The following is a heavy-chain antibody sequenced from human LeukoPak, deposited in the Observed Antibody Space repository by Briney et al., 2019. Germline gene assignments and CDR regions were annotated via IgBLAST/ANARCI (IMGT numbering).Heavy chain of an antibody. J-gene: IGHJ4*02. CDR1: GFNVSSNY. CDR3: ARGAMVRGVIMGPFDY. V-gene: IGHV3-53*01. Sequence: PGGSLRLSCAASGFNVSSNYMSWVRQAPGKGLEWVSVIYSGGSTYYADSVKGRFTISRDNSKNTLYLQMNSLRAEDTAVYYCARGAMVRGVIMGPFDYWGQGTLVTVSS. D-gene: IGHD3-10*01. CDR2: IYSGGST.